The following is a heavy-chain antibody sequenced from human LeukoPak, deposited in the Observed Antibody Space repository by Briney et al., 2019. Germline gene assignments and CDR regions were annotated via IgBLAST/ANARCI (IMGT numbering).Heavy chain of an antibody. Sequence: SETLSLTCAVYGGSFSGYYWSWIRQPPGKGLEWIGEINHSGSTNYNPSLKSRVTISVDTSKNQFSLKLSSVTAADTAVYYCARDLAAPPGYYYYYMDVWAKGTTVTVSS. CDR2: INHSGST. V-gene: IGHV4-34*01. CDR1: GGSFSGYY. CDR3: ARDLAAPPGYYYYYMDV. J-gene: IGHJ6*03. D-gene: IGHD6-6*01.